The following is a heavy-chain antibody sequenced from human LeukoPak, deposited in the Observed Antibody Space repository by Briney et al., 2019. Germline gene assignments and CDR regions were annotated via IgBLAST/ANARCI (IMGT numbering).Heavy chain of an antibody. J-gene: IGHJ4*02. D-gene: IGHD6-13*01. Sequence: GGSLRLSCAASGFTFSDYYMGWIRQAPGKGLEWVSYISSSGSTIYYADSVKGRFTISRDNAKNSLYLQMNSLRAEDTAVYYCARDQSEGYPDYWGQGTLVTVSS. V-gene: IGHV3-11*04. CDR3: ARDQSEGYPDY. CDR1: GFTFSDYY. CDR2: ISSSGSTI.